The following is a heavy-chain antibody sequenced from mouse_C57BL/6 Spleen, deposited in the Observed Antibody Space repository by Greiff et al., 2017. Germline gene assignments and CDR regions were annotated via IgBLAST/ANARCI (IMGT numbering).Heavy chain of an antibody. CDR3: ARSNYYGSSYRYYAMDY. J-gene: IGHJ4*01. Sequence: EVQLQQSGPELVKPGDSVKISCKASGYSFTGYFMNWVMQSHGKSLEWIGRINPYNGDTFYNQKFKGKATLTVDKSSSTAHMELRSLTSEDSAVYYCARSNYYGSSYRYYAMDYWGQGTSVTVSS. CDR2: INPYNGDT. CDR1: GYSFTGYF. V-gene: IGHV1-20*01. D-gene: IGHD1-1*01.